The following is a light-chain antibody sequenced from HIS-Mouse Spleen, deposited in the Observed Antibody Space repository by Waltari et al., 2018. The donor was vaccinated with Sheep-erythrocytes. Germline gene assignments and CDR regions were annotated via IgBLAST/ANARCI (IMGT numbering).Light chain of an antibody. V-gene: IGKV4-1*01. CDR2: LAS. CDR1: QSVLYSSNNKNY. Sequence: DIVMTQSPDSLAVSLGERATINCKSSQSVLYSSNNKNYLAWYQQKPGKPPNLLIYLASTRESGVPDRFSGSGSGTDFTLTISSLQAEDVAVYYCQQYYSTLTFGGGTKVEIK. J-gene: IGKJ4*01. CDR3: QQYYSTLT.